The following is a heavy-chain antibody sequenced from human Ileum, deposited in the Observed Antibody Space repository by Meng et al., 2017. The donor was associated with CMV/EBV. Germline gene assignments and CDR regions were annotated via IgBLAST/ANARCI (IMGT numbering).Heavy chain of an antibody. CDR2: ISSSSSYI. J-gene: IGHJ6*02. Sequence: GGSLRLSCAASGFTFSSYSMNWVRQAPGKGLEWVSSISSSSSYIYYADSVKGRFTISRDNAKNSLYLQMNSLRAEDTAVYYCAREGESWSIVEVRDYYYYGMDVWGQGTTVTVSS. D-gene: IGHD3-22*01. CDR1: GFTFSSYS. CDR3: AREGESWSIVEVRDYYYYGMDV. V-gene: IGHV3-21*01.